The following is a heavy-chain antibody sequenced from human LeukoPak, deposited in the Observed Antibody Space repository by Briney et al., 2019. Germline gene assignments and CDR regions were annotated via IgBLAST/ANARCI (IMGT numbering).Heavy chain of an antibody. CDR2: ISYDGSNK. CDR1: GFTFSSYA. V-gene: IGHV3-30-3*01. CDR3: ARDRVQYYDSSGYLIGVGMDV. J-gene: IGHJ6*02. Sequence: PGGSLRLSCAASGFTFSSYAMHWVRQAPGKGLEWVAVISYDGSNKYYADSVKGRFTISRDNSKNTLYLQMNSLRAEDTAVYYCARDRVQYYDSSGYLIGVGMDVWGQGTTVTVSS. D-gene: IGHD3-22*01.